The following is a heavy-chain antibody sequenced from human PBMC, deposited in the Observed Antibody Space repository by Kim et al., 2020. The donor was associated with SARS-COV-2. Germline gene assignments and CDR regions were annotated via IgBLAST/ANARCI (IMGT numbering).Heavy chain of an antibody. J-gene: IGHJ6*02. Sequence: PTVKSRVTISADTAKNQFSLKLTSVTAADTAVYYWARSLGEHVGYYGMDVWGQGTTVTVSS. V-gene: IGHV4-34*13. CDR3: ARSLGEHVGYYGMDV. D-gene: IGHD4-17*01.